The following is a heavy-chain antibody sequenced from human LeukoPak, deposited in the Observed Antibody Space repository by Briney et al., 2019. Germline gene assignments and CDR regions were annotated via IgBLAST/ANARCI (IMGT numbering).Heavy chain of an antibody. V-gene: IGHV1-18*01. J-gene: IGHJ4*02. D-gene: IGHD6-19*01. CDR1: GYTFTSYG. CDR2: ISAYNGNT. Sequence: GASVKVSCKASGYTFTSYGISWVRQAPGQGLKWMGWISAYNGNTNYAQKLQGRVTMTTDTSTNTVYMNLSSLTSEDTAVYYCAKDRSDTSGWSCFDYWGQGTLVTVSS. CDR3: AKDRSDTSGWSCFDY.